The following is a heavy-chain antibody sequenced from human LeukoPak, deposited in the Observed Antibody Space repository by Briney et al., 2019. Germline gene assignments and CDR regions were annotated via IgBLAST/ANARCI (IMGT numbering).Heavy chain of an antibody. CDR2: ISYDGSNK. Sequence: GGSLRLSCAASGFTFSSYAMHWVRQAPGKGLEWVAVISYDGSNKYYADSVKGRFTISRDNSKNTLYLQMNSLRAEDTAVCYCARVGGRVVAFDIWGQGTMVTVSS. CDR1: GFTFSSYA. D-gene: IGHD3-16*01. V-gene: IGHV3-30-3*01. J-gene: IGHJ3*02. CDR3: ARVGGRVVAFDI.